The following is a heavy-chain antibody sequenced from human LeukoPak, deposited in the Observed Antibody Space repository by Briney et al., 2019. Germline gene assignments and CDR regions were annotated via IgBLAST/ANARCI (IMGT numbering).Heavy chain of an antibody. CDR3: GAGNPDY. J-gene: IGHJ4*02. V-gene: IGHV3-30*01. D-gene: IGHD1-14*01. CDR2: LSFDGKGK. Sequence: GRSLRLSCAASGFTFQDYSMHWIRQAPGKGLEWMTVLSFDGKGKFYADSVKGRFTVSRDTSKNTLFLDMNNVTVEDTAVYYCGAGNPDYWGRGTLVTVSS. CDR1: GFTFQDYS.